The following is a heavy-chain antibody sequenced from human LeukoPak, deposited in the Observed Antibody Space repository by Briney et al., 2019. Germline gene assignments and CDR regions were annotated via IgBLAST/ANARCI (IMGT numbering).Heavy chain of an antibody. J-gene: IGHJ4*02. CDR2: IYYSGST. D-gene: IGHD5-12*01. Sequence: SETLSLTCTVSGGSISSYYWSWIRQPPGKGLEWIGYIYYSGSTNYNPSLKGRVTIPVDTSKNQFSLKLSSVTAADTAVYYCARVSGYDWESFYDYWGQGTLVTVSS. CDR3: ARVSGYDWESFYDY. CDR1: GGSISSYY. V-gene: IGHV4-59*01.